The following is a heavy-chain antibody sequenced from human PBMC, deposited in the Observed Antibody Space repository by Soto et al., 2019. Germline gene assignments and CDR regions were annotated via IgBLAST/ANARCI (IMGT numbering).Heavy chain of an antibody. CDR3: ATGSDFWSGSRYYHYAYDLDV. J-gene: IGHJ6*03. CDR2: LGVAGNT. Sequence: GGSLRLSCAASGFNLSAHDMHWVRQVKGKGLEWVSALGVAGNTFESASVKGRFTISRENAKNTMYLQKKSLRAGDQAVYFCATGSDFWSGSRYYHYAYDLDVWGNGTTVTVSS. D-gene: IGHD3-3*01. CDR1: GFNLSAHD. V-gene: IGHV3-13*01.